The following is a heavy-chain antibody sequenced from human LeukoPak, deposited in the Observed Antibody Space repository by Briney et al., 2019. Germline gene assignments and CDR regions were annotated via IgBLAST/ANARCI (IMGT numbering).Heavy chain of an antibody. J-gene: IGHJ4*02. D-gene: IGHD5-18*01. CDR2: INPNSGGT. Sequence: ASVKVSCKASGYTFTGYYMHWVRQAPGQGLEWMGWINPNSGGTNYAQKFQGWVTMTRDTSISTAYMELSRLRSDDTTVYYCARARQVAQLWPLDYWGQGTLVTVSS. CDR1: GYTFTGYY. V-gene: IGHV1-2*04. CDR3: ARARQVAQLWPLDY.